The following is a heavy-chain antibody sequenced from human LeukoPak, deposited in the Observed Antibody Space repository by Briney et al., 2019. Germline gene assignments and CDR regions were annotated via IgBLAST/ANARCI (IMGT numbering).Heavy chain of an antibody. D-gene: IGHD2-8*01. J-gene: IGHJ5*02. Sequence: PGESLRLSCAASGFTFRNYNMNWVRQAPGKGLEWVSSISESSSFIQCADSLKGRFAISRDNAKDSLYLQMNSLRAEDTAVYYCARQRGYCSSGVCRGWFDPWGQGTLVTVSS. CDR1: GFTFRNYN. CDR2: ISESSSFI. V-gene: IGHV3-21*01. CDR3: ARQRGYCSSGVCRGWFDP.